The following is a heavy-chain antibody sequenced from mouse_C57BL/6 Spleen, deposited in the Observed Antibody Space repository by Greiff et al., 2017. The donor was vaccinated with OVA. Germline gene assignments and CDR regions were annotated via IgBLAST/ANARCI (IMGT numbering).Heavy chain of an antibody. D-gene: IGHD1-1*01. Sequence: QVQLQQSGPELVKPGASVKISCKASGYAFSSSWMNWVKQRPGKGLEWIGRIYPGDGDTNYNGKFKGKATLTADKSSSTAYMQLSSLTSEDSAVDFCASFYGSSPLWYLDVWGTGTTVTVSA. V-gene: IGHV1-82*01. CDR3: ASFYGSSPLWYLDV. CDR2: IYPGDGDT. CDR1: GYAFSSSW. J-gene: IGHJ1*03.